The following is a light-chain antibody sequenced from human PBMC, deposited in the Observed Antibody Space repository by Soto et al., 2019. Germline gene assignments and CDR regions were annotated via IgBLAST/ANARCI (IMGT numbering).Light chain of an antibody. V-gene: IGLV1-44*01. CDR2: SDN. Sequence: QSVLTQPPSASGTPGQRVTISCSGSRSNIGLNTVNWYHQLPGTAPKLLTYSDNQRPSGVPDRFSGSRSGTSASLAISGRQSEDEADYYCAAWDASLNGPVFGGGTKLTVL. J-gene: IGLJ2*01. CDR3: AAWDASLNGPV. CDR1: RSNIGLNT.